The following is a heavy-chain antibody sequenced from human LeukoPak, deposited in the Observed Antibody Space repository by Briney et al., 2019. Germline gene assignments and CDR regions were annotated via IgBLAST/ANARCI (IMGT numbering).Heavy chain of an antibody. CDR3: TRLISRGSDYNYVDD. CDR2: IYPADSDT. CDR1: GYRFTNYH. V-gene: IGHV5-51*01. Sequence: GESLKISCKGSGYRFTNYHIGWVRQMPGKGLEWMGVIYPADSDTRYRPTFRGQVTISVDKSINTAYLQWSSLKASDTAMYYCTRLISRGSDYNYVDDWGQGTLITVSS. J-gene: IGHJ4*02. D-gene: IGHD5-24*01.